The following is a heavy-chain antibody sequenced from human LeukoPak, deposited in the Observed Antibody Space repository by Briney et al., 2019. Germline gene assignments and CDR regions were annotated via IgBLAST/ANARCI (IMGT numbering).Heavy chain of an antibody. CDR3: ATYDQKLAFDN. D-gene: IGHD6-13*01. V-gene: IGHV4-4*07. Sequence: YPSETLSLTCIVSGGSMSSYYWSWIRQPAGKGLEWIGRMYTDGSTNYNPFLNSRVTMSVDTSKKHFPLRLNSVTAADTAVYYCATYDQKLAFDNWGQGTLVTVSS. J-gene: IGHJ5*02. CDR2: MYTDGST. CDR1: GGSMSSYY.